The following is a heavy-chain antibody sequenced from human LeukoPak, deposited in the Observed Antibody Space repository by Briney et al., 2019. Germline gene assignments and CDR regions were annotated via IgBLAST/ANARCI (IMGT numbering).Heavy chain of an antibody. CDR2: FDPEDGET. J-gene: IGHJ4*02. D-gene: IGHD2-2*01. V-gene: IGHV1-24*01. Sequence: ASVKVPCKVSGYTLTELSMHWVRQAPGKGLEWRGGFDPEDGETIYAQKFQGRVTMTEDTSTDTAYMELSSLRSEDTAVYYCATPSLYCSSTSCPFDYWGQGTLVTVSS. CDR3: ATPSLYCSSTSCPFDY. CDR1: GYTLTELS.